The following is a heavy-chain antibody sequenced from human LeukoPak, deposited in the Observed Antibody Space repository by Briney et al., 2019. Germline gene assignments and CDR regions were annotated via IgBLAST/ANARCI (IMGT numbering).Heavy chain of an antibody. Sequence: PSETLSLTCTVSGGSISSSSYYWGWIRQPPGKGLEWIGSIYYSGSTYYNPSLKSRVTISVDTSKNQFSLKLSSVTAADTAVYYCAKRNQMRVFDYWGQGTLVTVSS. CDR3: AKRNQMRVFDY. J-gene: IGHJ4*02. CDR1: GGSISSSSYY. CDR2: IYYSGST. D-gene: IGHD1-14*01. V-gene: IGHV4-39*01.